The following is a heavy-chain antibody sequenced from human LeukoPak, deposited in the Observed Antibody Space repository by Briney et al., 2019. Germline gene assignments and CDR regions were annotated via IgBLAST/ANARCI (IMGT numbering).Heavy chain of an antibody. J-gene: IGHJ4*02. Sequence: ASVKVSCKASGYTFTSYGISWVRQAPGQGLEWMGWISAYNGNTNYAQKLQGGVTMTTDTSTSTAYMELRSLRSDDTAVYYCARGSQFHCSGGSCYSDYWGQGTLVTVSS. CDR2: ISAYNGNT. CDR3: ARGSQFHCSGGSCYSDY. CDR1: GYTFTSYG. V-gene: IGHV1-18*01. D-gene: IGHD2-15*01.